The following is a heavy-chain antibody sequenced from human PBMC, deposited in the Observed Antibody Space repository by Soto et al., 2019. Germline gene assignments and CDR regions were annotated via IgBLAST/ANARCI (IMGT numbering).Heavy chain of an antibody. CDR1: GYSFTSAG. Sequence: QVRLVQSGPEVKKPGASVRVSCKASGYSFTSAGISWVRQAPGQGLEWMGWISAYNGYKSFAQKFQGRVTLATDTSTDTAYMTLEKLTSNDTAVYFCAKDGYTYAYGPDSWGQGTLVIVSS. CDR2: ISAYNGYK. CDR3: AKDGYTYAYGPDS. V-gene: IGHV1-18*01. D-gene: IGHD5-18*01. J-gene: IGHJ4*02.